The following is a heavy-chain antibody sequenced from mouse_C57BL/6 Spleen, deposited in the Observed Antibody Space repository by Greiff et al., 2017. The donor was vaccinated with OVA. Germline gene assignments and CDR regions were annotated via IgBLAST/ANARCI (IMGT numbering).Heavy chain of an antibody. CDR1: GFTFSDYG. CDR3: ARKRGYYFDD. Sequence: EVMLVESGGGLVKPGGSLKLSCAASGFTFSDYGMHWVRQAPEKGLEWVAYISSGSSTIYYADTVKGRFTISRDNAKNTLFLQMTSLRSEDTAMYYCARKRGYYFDDWGQGTTLTVSS. J-gene: IGHJ2*01. V-gene: IGHV5-17*01. CDR2: ISSGSSTI.